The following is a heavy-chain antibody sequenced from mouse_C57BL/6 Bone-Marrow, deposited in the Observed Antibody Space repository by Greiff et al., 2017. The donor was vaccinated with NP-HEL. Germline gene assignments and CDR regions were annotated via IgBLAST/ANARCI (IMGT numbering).Heavy chain of an antibody. CDR3: TRTIWGNQFSYYALDY. V-gene: IGHV1-5*01. CDR1: GYTFTSYW. CDR2: IYPGNSDT. J-gene: IGHJ4*01. D-gene: IGHD2-1*01. Sequence: EVQLQQSGTVLARPGASVKMSCKTSGYTFTSYWMHWVKQRPGQGLAWIGAIYPGNSDTSYNQKVKGKAKLTAVTSASTAYMELSSLTNEDSAVYYCTRTIWGNQFSYYALDYWGQGTSVTVSS.